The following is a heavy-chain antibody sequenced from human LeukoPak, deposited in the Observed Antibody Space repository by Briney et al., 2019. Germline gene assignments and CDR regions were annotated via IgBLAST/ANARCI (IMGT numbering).Heavy chain of an antibody. CDR2: INPNSGGT. Sequence: ASVKVSCKASGYTFTSYGISWVRQAPGQGLEWMGWINPNSGGTNYAQKFQGRVTMTRDTSISTAYMELSRLRSDDTAVYYCARDQVFPGGIDPWGQGTLVTVSS. CDR1: GYTFTSYG. J-gene: IGHJ5*02. CDR3: ARDQVFPGGIDP. D-gene: IGHD2-21*01. V-gene: IGHV1-2*02.